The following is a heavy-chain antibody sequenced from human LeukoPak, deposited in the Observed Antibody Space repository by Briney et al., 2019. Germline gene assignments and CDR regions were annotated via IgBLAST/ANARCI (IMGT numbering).Heavy chain of an antibody. J-gene: IGHJ3*02. CDR3: AKVQALDAFDI. CDR1: GFTFSSYS. V-gene: IGHV3-48*01. Sequence: PGGSLRLSCAASGFTFSSYSINWVRQAPGKGLEWVPYISGSSTTIYYADSAKGRFTISRDNAKNSLYLQMNSLRAEDTALYYCAKVQALDAFDIWGQGTMVTVSS. CDR2: ISGSSTTI.